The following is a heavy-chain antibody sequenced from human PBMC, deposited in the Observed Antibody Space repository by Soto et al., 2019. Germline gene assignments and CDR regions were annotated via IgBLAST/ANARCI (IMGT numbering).Heavy chain of an antibody. CDR3: AKDRAVVNWFDP. Sequence: GGSLRLSCAASGFTFSSYAMSWVRQASGKGLEWVSAISGSGGSTYYADSVKGRFTISRDNSKNTLYLQMNSLRAEDTAVYYCAKDRAVVNWFDPWGQGTLVTVSS. J-gene: IGHJ5*02. V-gene: IGHV3-23*01. CDR1: GFTFSSYA. CDR2: ISGSGGST. D-gene: IGHD6-19*01.